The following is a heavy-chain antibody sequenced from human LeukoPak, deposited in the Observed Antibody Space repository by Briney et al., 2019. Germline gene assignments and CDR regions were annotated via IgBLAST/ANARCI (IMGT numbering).Heavy chain of an antibody. CDR1: GGSISSYY. Sequence: SETLSLTCTVSGGSISSYYWSWIRQPPGKGLEWIGYIYYSGSTNYNPSLKSRVTISVDTSKNQFSLKLSSVTAADTAVYYCARVRARDYYDSSGYYFWFDPWGQGTLVTVSS. CDR3: ARVRARDYYDSSGYYFWFDP. V-gene: IGHV4-59*01. D-gene: IGHD3-22*01. CDR2: IYYSGST. J-gene: IGHJ5*02.